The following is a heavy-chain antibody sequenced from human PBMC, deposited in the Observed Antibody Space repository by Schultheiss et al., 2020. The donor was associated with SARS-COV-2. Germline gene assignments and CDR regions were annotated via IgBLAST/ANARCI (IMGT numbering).Heavy chain of an antibody. V-gene: IGHV3-48*03. D-gene: IGHD3-16*01. Sequence: GESLKISCAASGFTFSSYAMSWVRQAPGKGLEWVSYISSSGSTIYYADSVKGRFTISRDNAKNSLYLQMNSLRAEDTAVYYCARVGGYFDYWGQGTLVTVSS. J-gene: IGHJ4*02. CDR2: ISSSGSTI. CDR1: GFTFSSYA. CDR3: ARVGGYFDY.